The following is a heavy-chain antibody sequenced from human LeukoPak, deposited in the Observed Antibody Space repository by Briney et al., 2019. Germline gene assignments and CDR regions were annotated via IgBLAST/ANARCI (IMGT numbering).Heavy chain of an antibody. V-gene: IGHV3-23*01. D-gene: IGHD1-1*01. CDR3: AKMNGYMDV. CDR1: GFTFSSSA. J-gene: IGHJ6*03. CDR2: ISGSGSGT. Sequence: PGGSLRISCTASGFTFSSSAITWVRQAPGKGLEWVSGISGSGSGTYYADFVKGRFTIARDKSKNTMYLEMNSLRAEDTAVYYCAKMNGYMDVWGKGTTVSVSS.